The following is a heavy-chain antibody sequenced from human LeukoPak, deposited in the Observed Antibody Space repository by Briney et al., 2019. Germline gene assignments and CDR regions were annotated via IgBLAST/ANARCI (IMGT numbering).Heavy chain of an antibody. CDR2: INQDGSEK. Sequence: GGSLRLSCAASGFTFSTYWMSRVRQAPGKGLEWVANINQDGSEKYYVDSVKGRFTISRDNAKNSLYLHMNSLRAEDTATYYCARDRVWTVLYWGQGTLVTVSS. CDR3: ARDRVWTVLY. J-gene: IGHJ4*02. V-gene: IGHV3-7*01. CDR1: GFTFSTYW. D-gene: IGHD6-13*01.